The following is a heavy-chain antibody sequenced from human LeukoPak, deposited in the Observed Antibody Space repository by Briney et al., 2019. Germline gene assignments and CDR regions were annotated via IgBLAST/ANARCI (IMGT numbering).Heavy chain of an antibody. Sequence: GGSLRLSCAASGFTFSSYAMHWVRQAPGKGLEWVAVISYDGSNKYYADSVKGRFTISRDNAKNSLYLQMNSLRAEDTAVYYCARDMSGGNSGYWGQGTLVTVSS. CDR2: ISYDGSNK. CDR1: GFTFSSYA. D-gene: IGHD4-23*01. CDR3: ARDMSGGNSGY. V-gene: IGHV3-30*04. J-gene: IGHJ4*02.